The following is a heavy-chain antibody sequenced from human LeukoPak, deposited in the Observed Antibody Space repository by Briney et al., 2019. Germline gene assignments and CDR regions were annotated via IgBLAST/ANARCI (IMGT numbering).Heavy chain of an antibody. CDR3: ATAGATTGGHPVDY. D-gene: IGHD1-14*01. V-gene: IGHV1-24*01. Sequence: ASVKVSCKVSGYTLTELSMHWVRQAPGKGLEWMGGFDPEDGETIYAQKFQGRVTMTEDTSTDTAYMELSSLRSEDTAVYYCATAGATTGGHPVDYWGQGTLVTVSS. CDR1: GYTLTELS. CDR2: FDPEDGET. J-gene: IGHJ4*02.